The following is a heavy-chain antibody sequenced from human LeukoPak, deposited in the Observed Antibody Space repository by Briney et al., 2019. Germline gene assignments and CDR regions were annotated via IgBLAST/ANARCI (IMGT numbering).Heavy chain of an antibody. V-gene: IGHV1-2*02. J-gene: IGHJ3*02. CDR2: INPNSGGT. CDR3: TVELWFGEFAFDI. D-gene: IGHD3-10*01. Sequence: ASVKVSCKASGYTFTGYYMHWVRQAPGQGLEWMGWINPNSGGTNYAQKFQGRVTMTRDTSISTAYMELSRLRSDDTAVYYCTVELWFGEFAFDIWGQGTMVTVSS. CDR1: GYTFTGYY.